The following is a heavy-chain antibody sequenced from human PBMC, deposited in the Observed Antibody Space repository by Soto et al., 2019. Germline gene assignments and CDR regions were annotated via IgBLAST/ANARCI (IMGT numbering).Heavy chain of an antibody. CDR3: ASHYDMWSGYLSPVDY. D-gene: IGHD3-3*01. V-gene: IGHV3-11*01. CDR2: IDTSGTKI. J-gene: IGHJ4*02. Sequence: QVQLVESGGDLVKPGGSLRLSCAASGYTCSDYYMSWIRHAPGKGLEWISYIDTSGTKIYYADSVKGRFTITRDNAKNSLYLEMNSLRDEDPAVYYCASHYDMWSGYLSPVDYWGQGTLVTVSS. CDR1: GYTCSDYY.